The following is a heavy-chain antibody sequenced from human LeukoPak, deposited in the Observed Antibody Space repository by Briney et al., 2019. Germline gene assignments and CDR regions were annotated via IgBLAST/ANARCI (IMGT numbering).Heavy chain of an antibody. CDR3: ARKHSLKVLWFGESLDY. D-gene: IGHD3-10*01. Sequence: ASVKVSCKASGYTFTGYYMHWVRQAPGQGLEWMGWINPNSGGTNYAQKFQGRVTMTRDTSISTAYMELSRLRSDDTAVYYCARKHSLKVLWFGESLDYWGQGTLVTVSS. CDR2: INPNSGGT. J-gene: IGHJ4*02. CDR1: GYTFTGYY. V-gene: IGHV1-2*02.